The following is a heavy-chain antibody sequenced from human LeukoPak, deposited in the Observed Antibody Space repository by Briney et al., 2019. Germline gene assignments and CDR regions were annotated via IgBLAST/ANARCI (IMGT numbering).Heavy chain of an antibody. D-gene: IGHD5-18*01. J-gene: IGHJ4*02. Sequence: GGSLRLSCAASGFTFSSYWMSWVRQAPGKGLEWVANIKQDGSEKYYVDSVKGRFTISRDNAKNSLYLQMNSLRAGDTAVYYCTREGTGAMEFDYWGQGTLVTVSS. V-gene: IGHV3-7*01. CDR3: TREGTGAMEFDY. CDR1: GFTFSSYW. CDR2: IKQDGSEK.